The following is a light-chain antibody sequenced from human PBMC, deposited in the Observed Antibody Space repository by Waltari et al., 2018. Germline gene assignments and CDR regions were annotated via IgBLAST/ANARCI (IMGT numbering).Light chain of an antibody. CDR2: DVT. Sequence: QSALTQPASVSGSPGQSITIPCTGPSSDVGAFKYVSWYQQHPGKAPKLIIYDVTNRPSGVSSRFSASKFGNMASLTISGLQADDEADYYCSSYSSSSALRVFGGGTKLTVL. J-gene: IGLJ3*02. V-gene: IGLV2-14*03. CDR1: SSDVGAFKY. CDR3: SSYSSSSALRV.